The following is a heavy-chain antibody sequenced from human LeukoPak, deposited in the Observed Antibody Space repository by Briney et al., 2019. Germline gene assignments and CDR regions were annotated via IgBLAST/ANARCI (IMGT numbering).Heavy chain of an antibody. CDR3: ARDFVEMATVAYYYYGMDV. J-gene: IGHJ6*02. CDR2: ISAYNGNT. D-gene: IGHD5-24*01. V-gene: IGHV1-18*01. Sequence: GASVKVSCKASGYTFTSYGISWVRQAPGQGLEWMGWISAYNGNTNYAQKLQGRVTMTTDTSTSTAYMELRSLRSDDTAVYYCARDFVEMATVAYYYYGMDVWGQGTTATVSS. CDR1: GYTFTSYG.